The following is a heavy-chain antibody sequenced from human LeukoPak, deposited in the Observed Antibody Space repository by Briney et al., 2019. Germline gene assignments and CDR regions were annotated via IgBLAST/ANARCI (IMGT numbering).Heavy chain of an antibody. CDR3: ARDGPTVVTPAY. J-gene: IGHJ4*02. Sequence: GGSLRLSCAASGFTFSSYSMNWVRQAPGKGLEWVSSISSSSSYIYYADSVKGRFTISRDNAKNSLYLQMNSLRAEDTAVYYRARDGPTVVTPAYWGQGTLVTVSS. CDR2: ISSSSSYI. CDR1: GFTFSSYS. V-gene: IGHV3-21*01. D-gene: IGHD4-23*01.